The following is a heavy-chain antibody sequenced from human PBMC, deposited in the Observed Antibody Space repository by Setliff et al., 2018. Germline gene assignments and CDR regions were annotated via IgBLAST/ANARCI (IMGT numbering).Heavy chain of an antibody. J-gene: IGHJ6*02. CDR3: ARHLYLGEFNI. Sequence: PSETLSLTCAVSGASIRQTSYFWTWVRQPAGKGLEWIGHIYITGNPNVNPSLKSRVAMSLDNSGNQFSLNLQSVTAADTAVYYCARHLYLGEFNIWGQGTTVTVSS. D-gene: IGHD2-8*01. V-gene: IGHV4-61*09. CDR2: IYITGNP. CDR1: GASIRQTSYF.